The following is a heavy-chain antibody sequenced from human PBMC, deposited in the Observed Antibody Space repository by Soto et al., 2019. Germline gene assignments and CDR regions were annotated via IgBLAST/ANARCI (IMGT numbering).Heavy chain of an antibody. Sequence: EVQVVESGGGLVQPGGSLRLSCAASGFSVTNNYMNWVRQAPGKGLEWVSIIDIGGNTYYADSVKDRFTISRDNSRNTLYLHMDSLRAEYTAVYYCARGRGSTGYLGREHYFDYWGQGTLVTVS. J-gene: IGHJ4*02. CDR3: ARGRGSTGYLGREHYFDY. CDR2: IDIGGNT. V-gene: IGHV3-66*01. CDR1: GFSVTNNY. D-gene: IGHD2-2*01.